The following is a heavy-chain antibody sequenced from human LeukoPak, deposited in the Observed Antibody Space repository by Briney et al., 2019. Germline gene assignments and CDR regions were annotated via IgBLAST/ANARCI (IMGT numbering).Heavy chain of an antibody. CDR1: GFTFSSYE. J-gene: IGHJ4*02. V-gene: IGHV3-23*01. CDR3: AKGIRSMTC. Sequence: PGGSLRLSCAASGFTFSSYEMNWVRQAPGKGLEWVSAISGSGGSTYYADSVKGRFTISRDNSENTLYLQMNSLRAEDTAVYYCAKGIRSMTCWGQGTLVTVSS. D-gene: IGHD2/OR15-2a*01. CDR2: ISGSGGST.